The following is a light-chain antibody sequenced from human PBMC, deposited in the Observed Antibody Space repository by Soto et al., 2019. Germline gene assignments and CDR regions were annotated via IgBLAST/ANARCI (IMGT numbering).Light chain of an antibody. V-gene: IGKV3-15*01. CDR1: QSVSRD. CDR3: QQYNNWPRT. Sequence: ELVMTQSPVTLSVSPGERATLSCRASQSVSRDLAWYQQKPGQAPRLLIYDASARTSDIPARFSGGGSGTEFTLTISGLQSEDFAVYYCQQYNNWPRTFGQGTKVEIK. J-gene: IGKJ1*01. CDR2: DAS.